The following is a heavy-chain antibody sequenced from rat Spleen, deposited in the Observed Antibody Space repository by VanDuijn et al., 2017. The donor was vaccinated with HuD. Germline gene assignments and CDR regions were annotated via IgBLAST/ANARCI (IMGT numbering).Heavy chain of an antibody. V-gene: IGHV2-1*01. CDR1: GFSLISYS. D-gene: IGHD1-11*01. CDR3: ARDELLNSTAGS. CDR2: LWGDGRT. Sequence: QVQLKESGPGLVQPSQTLSLTCTVSGFSLISYSVHWVRQPPGKGLEWMGGLWGDGRTDYNSTLKSRLSISKDTSKDQVFLKSDSAETEDTATYYCARDELLNSTAGSWGQGVMVTVSS. J-gene: IGHJ2*01.